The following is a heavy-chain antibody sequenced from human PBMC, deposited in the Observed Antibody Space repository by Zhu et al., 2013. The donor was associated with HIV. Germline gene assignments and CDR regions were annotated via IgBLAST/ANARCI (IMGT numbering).Heavy chain of an antibody. CDR2: ISGYNGDT. Sequence: VKVSCTASGYTFTSYGISWVRQAPGQGLEWMGWISGYNGDTNYAQKLQGRVIMTTDASTNTAYMDLRSLRSDDTAVYYCARKLGTTVTTMVDYYYGMDVWGQGTTVTVSS. J-gene: IGHJ6*02. V-gene: IGHV1-18*01. CDR3: ARKLGTTVTTMVDYYYGMDV. CDR1: GYTFTSYG. D-gene: IGHD4-17*01.